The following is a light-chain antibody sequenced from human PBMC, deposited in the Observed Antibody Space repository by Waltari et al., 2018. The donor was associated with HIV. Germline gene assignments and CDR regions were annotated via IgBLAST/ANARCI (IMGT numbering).Light chain of an antibody. V-gene: IGLV2-23*02. CDR3: CSYAGSSGV. CDR1: SRDVGRYNL. CDR2: EFS. Sequence: QSALTQPASVSGSPGPANTISCTGTSRDVGRYNLVSWYQPNPSQAPKLRIYEFSKRPSGVSNRFSGSKSGNTASLTIAGLQAEDEADYYCCSYAGSSGVFGGGTKLTVL. J-gene: IGLJ3*02.